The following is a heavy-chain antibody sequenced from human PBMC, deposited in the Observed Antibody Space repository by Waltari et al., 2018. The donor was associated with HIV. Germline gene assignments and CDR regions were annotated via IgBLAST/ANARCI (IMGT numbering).Heavy chain of an antibody. J-gene: IGHJ4*02. V-gene: IGHV4-4*02. CDR1: GGSFSSTNW. CDR3: ARGDSGDSSGYLHYFDY. CDR2: IYHSGSS. Sequence: QVQLQESGPGLVKPSGPLSLPCAVSGGSFSSTNWCSWVRQPPGKGLEWIGEIYHSGSSNYNPSLKSRVTISVDKSKNQFSLKLSSVTAADTAVYYCARGDSGDSSGYLHYFDYWGQGILVTVSS. D-gene: IGHD3-22*01.